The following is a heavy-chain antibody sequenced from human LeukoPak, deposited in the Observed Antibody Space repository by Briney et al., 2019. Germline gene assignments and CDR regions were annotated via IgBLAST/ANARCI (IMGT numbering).Heavy chain of an antibody. CDR1: GFTINSYA. J-gene: IGHJ4*02. CDR2: VTGSEDST. Sequence: GGSLRLSCAASGFTINSYAMTWVRQAPGKGVEWVSTVTGSEDSTYYADSVKGRFTISRDNSKSTLYLQMNGLRAEDTAIYFCAKGPQLYSAYHPDSWGQGTLVTVSA. D-gene: IGHD1-26*01. V-gene: IGHV3-23*01. CDR3: AKGPQLYSAYHPDS.